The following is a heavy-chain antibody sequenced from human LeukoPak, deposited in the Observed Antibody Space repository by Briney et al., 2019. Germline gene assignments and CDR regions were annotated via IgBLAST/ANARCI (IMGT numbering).Heavy chain of an antibody. CDR2: MNPNSGNT. Sequence: ASVKASCKASGYTFTSYDINWVRQATGQGLEWMGWMNPNSGNTGYAQKFQGRVTMTRNTSISTAYMELSSLRSEDTAVYYCARAQQWLVQSDYWGQGTLVTVSS. CDR1: GYTFTSYD. D-gene: IGHD6-19*01. J-gene: IGHJ4*02. CDR3: ARAQQWLVQSDY. V-gene: IGHV1-8*01.